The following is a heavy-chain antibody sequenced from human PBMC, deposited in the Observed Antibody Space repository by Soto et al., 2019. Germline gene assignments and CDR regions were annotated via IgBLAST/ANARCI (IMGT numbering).Heavy chain of an antibody. V-gene: IGHV3-33*01. CDR2: IWYDGSNK. D-gene: IGHD4-17*01. CDR1: GFTFSSYG. J-gene: IGHJ4*02. Sequence: SLRLSCAASGFTFSSYGMHWVRQAPGKGLEWVAVIWYDGSNKYYADSVKGRFTISRDNSKNTLYLQMNSLRAEDTAVYYCARDSAVTTAADYWGQGTLVTVSS. CDR3: ARDSAVTTAADY.